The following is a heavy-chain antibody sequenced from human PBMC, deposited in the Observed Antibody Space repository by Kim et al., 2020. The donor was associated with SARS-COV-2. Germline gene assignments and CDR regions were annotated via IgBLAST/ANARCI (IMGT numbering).Heavy chain of an antibody. CDR2: ISYDGSNK. J-gene: IGHJ6*02. CDR1: GFTFSSYA. V-gene: IGHV3-30*04. D-gene: IGHD5-18*01. Sequence: GGSLRLSCAASGFTFSSYAMHWVRQAPGKGLEWVAVISYDGSNKYYADSVKGRFTISRDNSKNTLYLQMNILRAEDTAVYYCARDVRIQLWLYYYGMDVWGQGTTVTVSS. CDR3: ARDVRIQLWLYYYGMDV.